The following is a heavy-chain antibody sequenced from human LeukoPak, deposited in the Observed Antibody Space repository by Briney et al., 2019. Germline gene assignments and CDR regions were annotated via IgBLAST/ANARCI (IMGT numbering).Heavy chain of an antibody. Sequence: GGSLRLSCAASGFTFSTYAMSWVRQAPGKGLEWVSSIPGSGGGTNYADSVKGRFTISRDNSKNTLFLQMNSLRAEDTAVYYCAKGGMASTGFDYWGQGTLVTVSS. CDR3: AKGGMASTGFDY. J-gene: IGHJ4*02. V-gene: IGHV3-23*01. D-gene: IGHD1-1*01. CDR2: IPGSGGGT. CDR1: GFTFSTYA.